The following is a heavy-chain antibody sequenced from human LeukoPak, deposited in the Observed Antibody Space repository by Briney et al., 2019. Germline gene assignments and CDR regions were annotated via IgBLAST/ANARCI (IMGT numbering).Heavy chain of an antibody. CDR1: GFTFSFYG. CDR2: ISYDGTNK. Sequence: GRSLRLSCAASGFTFSFYGIHWVRQAPGKGLEWVAVISYDGTNKYYADSVKGRFTISRDNSKNTLYLQMNSLRAEDTAVYYCAKEVDGYSYGYDYWGQGTLVTVSS. V-gene: IGHV3-30*18. D-gene: IGHD5-18*01. J-gene: IGHJ4*02. CDR3: AKEVDGYSYGYDY.